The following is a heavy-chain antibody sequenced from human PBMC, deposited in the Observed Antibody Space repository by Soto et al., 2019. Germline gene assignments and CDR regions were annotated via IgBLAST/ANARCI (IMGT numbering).Heavy chain of an antibody. Sequence: PSETLSLTCAVYGGSFSVYYWNWIRQSPGKGLEWIGEIDHSGSTNYNPSLKSRVTISVDTSKNQFSLKLSSVTAADTAIYYCARGGRDCSDTKCFFFAWFDPRAQRTPVTVSS. D-gene: IGHD2-15*01. CDR1: GGSFSVYY. J-gene: IGHJ5*02. V-gene: IGHV4-34*01. CDR2: IDHSGST. CDR3: ARGGRDCSDTKCFFFAWFDP.